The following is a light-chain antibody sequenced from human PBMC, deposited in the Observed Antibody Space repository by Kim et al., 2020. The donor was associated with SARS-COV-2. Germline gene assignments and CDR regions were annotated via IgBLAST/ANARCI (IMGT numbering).Light chain of an antibody. CDR1: QSVRNTY. CDR3: QQYGSSPPYT. J-gene: IGKJ2*01. CDR2: GAS. Sequence: FPGERATLSCRASQSVRNTYLAWYQQKPGQAPRLLIYGASSRATGIPDRFSGSGSGTDFTLTITRLESEDFAVYYCQQYGSSPPYTFGQGTKLEI. V-gene: IGKV3-20*01.